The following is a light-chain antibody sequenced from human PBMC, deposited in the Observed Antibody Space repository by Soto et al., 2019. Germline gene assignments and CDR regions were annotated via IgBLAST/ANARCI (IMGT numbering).Light chain of an antibody. CDR2: LGF. Sequence: DFVMTQSTLSLPVTLGQPASMSCRSNHSLLHSNGYNYLDWYLQKPGQSPRLLIYLGFDRASGVPVRFSGSGSGTDFTLTISRVEAEDVGVYFCMQALETPLTFGPGTKVDIK. J-gene: IGKJ3*01. CDR1: HSLLHSNGYNY. V-gene: IGKV2-28*01. CDR3: MQALETPLT.